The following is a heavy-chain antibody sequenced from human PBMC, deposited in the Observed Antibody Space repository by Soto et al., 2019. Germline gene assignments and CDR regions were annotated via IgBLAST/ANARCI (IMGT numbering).Heavy chain of an antibody. CDR1: GGSISSYY. D-gene: IGHD6-6*01. V-gene: IGHV4-59*01. J-gene: IGHJ6*02. CDR3: ARGFMMAAPDYYYYGMDV. CDR2: IYYSGST. Sequence: SETLFLTCTVSGGSISSYYWSWIRQPPGKGLEWIGYIYYSGSTNYNPSLKSRVTISVDTSKNQFSLKLSSVTAADTAVYYCARGFMMAAPDYYYYGMDVWGQGTTVTVSS.